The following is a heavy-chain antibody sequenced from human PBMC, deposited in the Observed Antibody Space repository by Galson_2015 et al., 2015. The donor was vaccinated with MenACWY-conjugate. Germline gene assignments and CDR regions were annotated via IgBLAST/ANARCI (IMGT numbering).Heavy chain of an antibody. V-gene: IGHV3-7*03. J-gene: IGHJ4*02. D-gene: IGHD2-15*01. CDR3: ARLYCSGGRCDSVFYY. CDR1: GFTLRSYW. Sequence: SLRLSCAASGFTLRSYWMSWVRQAPGKGLEWVANINQDGSEKHYVDSVKGRFTISRDNAQNSLYLQMNSLRAEDTAVYYCARLYCSGGRCDSVFYYWGQGTLVTVSS. CDR2: INQDGSEK.